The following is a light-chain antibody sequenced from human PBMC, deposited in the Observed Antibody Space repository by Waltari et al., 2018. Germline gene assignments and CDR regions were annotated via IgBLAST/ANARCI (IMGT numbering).Light chain of an antibody. Sequence: DIQMTQSPSTLSASVGDRVTLTCRASQSIRGSLAWYQQKPGKAPTILIYGASTLQRGVPSRFSGSGTGTEFTLTITSLQPDDFATYYCQQHYSRWTFGQGTRVEIK. V-gene: IGKV1-5*03. CDR2: GAS. J-gene: IGKJ1*01. CDR1: QSIRGS. CDR3: QQHYSRWT.